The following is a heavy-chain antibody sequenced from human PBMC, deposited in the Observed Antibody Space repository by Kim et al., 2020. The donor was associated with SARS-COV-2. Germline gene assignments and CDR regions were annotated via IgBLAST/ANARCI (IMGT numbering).Heavy chain of an antibody. V-gene: IGHV3-23*01. CDR3: EASDY. Sequence: ISGGGVRTHYADSVEGRFSISRDNAKSTLFLHMNSLRAEDTAIYYCEASDYWGQGSLVTVSS. J-gene: IGHJ4*02. CDR2: ISGGGVRT.